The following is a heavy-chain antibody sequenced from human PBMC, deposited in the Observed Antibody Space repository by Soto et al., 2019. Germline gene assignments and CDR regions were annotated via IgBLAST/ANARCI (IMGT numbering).Heavy chain of an antibody. Sequence: SETLSLTCTVSGVSVSSGSFYWAWIRQPPGKGLEWIGEIFYSGSYKYNPSLRTRVTISADKAKNQFSLNLHSVTAADTAVYYCARRPGGLNHKISSPYYWGQGTLVTVSS. CDR3: ARRPGGLNHKISSPYY. V-gene: IGHV4-61*05. J-gene: IGHJ4*02. CDR1: GVSVSSGSFY. CDR2: IFYSGSY. D-gene: IGHD3-16*01.